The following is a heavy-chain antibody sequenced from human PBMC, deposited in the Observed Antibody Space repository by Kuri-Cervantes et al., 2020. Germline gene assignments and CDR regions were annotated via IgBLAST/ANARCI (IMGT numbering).Heavy chain of an antibody. CDR2: ISWNSGSI. D-gene: IGHD3-9*01. CDR1: GFTFSNAW. CDR3: AKGGSFLTGSSGDY. Sequence: GGSLRLSCAASGFTFSNAWMSWVRQAPGKGLEWVSGISWNSGSIGYADSVKGRFTISRDNAKNSLYLQMNSLRAEDTALYYCAKGGSFLTGSSGDYWGQGTLVTVSS. J-gene: IGHJ4*02. V-gene: IGHV3-9*01.